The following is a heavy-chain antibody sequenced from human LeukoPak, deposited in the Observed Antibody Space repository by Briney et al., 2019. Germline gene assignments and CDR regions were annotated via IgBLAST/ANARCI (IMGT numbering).Heavy chain of an antibody. J-gene: IGHJ5*02. CDR3: ARGRDDWNENWFDP. CDR2: IIPIFGTA. CDR1: GGTFISYA. V-gene: IGHV1-69*01. D-gene: IGHD1-1*01. Sequence: SVKVSCKASGGTFISYAISWVRQAPGQGLEWMGGIIPIFGTANYAQKFQGRVTITADESTSTAYMELSSLRSEDTAVYYCARGRDDWNENWFDPWGQGTLVTVSS.